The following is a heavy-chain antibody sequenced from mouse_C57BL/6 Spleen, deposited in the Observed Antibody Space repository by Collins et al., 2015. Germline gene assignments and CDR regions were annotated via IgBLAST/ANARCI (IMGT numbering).Heavy chain of an antibody. CDR1: GFNIKDYY. V-gene: IGHV14-2*01. Sequence: EVQLQQSGAELVKPGASVKLSCTTSGFNIKDYYMHWVKQRTEQGLEWIGRIDTENGKTKYVPKFQGKATITADTSSNTAYLQLSSLTSEDTAVYYCALYDYDDYFDFWGQGTTLTVSS. CDR3: ALYDYDDYFDF. D-gene: IGHD2-4*01. CDR2: IDTENGKT. J-gene: IGHJ2*01.